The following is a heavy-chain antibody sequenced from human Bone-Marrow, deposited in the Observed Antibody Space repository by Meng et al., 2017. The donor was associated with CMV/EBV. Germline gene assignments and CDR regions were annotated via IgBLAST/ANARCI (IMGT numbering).Heavy chain of an antibody. CDR1: GFTFSSYA. CDR2: IDISGGNT. V-gene: IGHV3-NL1*01. Sequence: GGSLRLSCAASGFTFSSYAMHWVRQAPGKGLEWVSSIDISGGNTYYADSVRGRFTISRDNSKNTVYLQMNSLRAEDTAVYYCARGGYSGYCSSTSCYNDYYYFGMNVWGQGTTVTVSS. D-gene: IGHD2-2*02. J-gene: IGHJ6*02. CDR3: ARGGYSGYCSSTSCYNDYYYFGMNV.